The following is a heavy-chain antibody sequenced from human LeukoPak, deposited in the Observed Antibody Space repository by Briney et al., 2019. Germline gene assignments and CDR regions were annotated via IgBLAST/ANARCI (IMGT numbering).Heavy chain of an antibody. J-gene: IGHJ4*02. CDR3: ASSIDGSRHRRFDY. V-gene: IGHV3-30*02. D-gene: IGHD5-24*01. CDR1: GFTFSSYG. CDR2: IRYDGSNK. Sequence: GGSLRLSCTASGFTFSSYGMHWVRQAPGKGLEWVAFIRYDGSNKYYADSVKGRFTISRDNSKNTLYLQMNSLRAVDTAVYYCASSIDGSRHRRFDYWGQGTLVTDSS.